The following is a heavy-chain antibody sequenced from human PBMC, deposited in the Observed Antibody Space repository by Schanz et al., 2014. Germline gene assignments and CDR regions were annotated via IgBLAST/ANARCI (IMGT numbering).Heavy chain of an antibody. CDR2: IKQDGIEK. Sequence: VQLVESGGGVVQPGRSLRLSCAASGFTFGNFFMSWVRQAPGKGLEWVANIKQDGIEKYYVDSVKGRFTISRDNAKNSLYLQMNSLTADDTAVYYCARDKGGYYPFDYWGRGTLVNVSS. D-gene: IGHD3-3*01. J-gene: IGHJ4*02. V-gene: IGHV3-7*01. CDR1: GFTFGNFF. CDR3: ARDKGGYYPFDY.